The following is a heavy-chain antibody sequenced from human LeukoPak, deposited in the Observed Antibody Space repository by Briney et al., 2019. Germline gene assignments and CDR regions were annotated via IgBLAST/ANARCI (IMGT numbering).Heavy chain of an antibody. CDR3: TANSGSYYLRYYFDY. Sequence: GGSLRLSCAASGFTFSNAWMSWVRQAPGKGLEWVGRIKSKTDGGTTDYAAPVKGRFTISRDDSKNTLYLQMNSLKTEDTAVYYCTANSGSYYLRYYFDYWGQGTLVTVSS. D-gene: IGHD1-26*01. CDR1: GFTFSNAW. CDR2: IKSKTDGGTT. J-gene: IGHJ4*02. V-gene: IGHV3-15*01.